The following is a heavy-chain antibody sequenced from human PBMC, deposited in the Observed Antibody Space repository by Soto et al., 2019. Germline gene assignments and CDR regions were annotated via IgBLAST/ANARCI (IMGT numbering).Heavy chain of an antibody. Sequence: QVQLQQWGAGLLKPSETLSLTCAVYGGSCSGYYWSWIRKPPGKGLEWIGEINHSGSTNYNPSTNSGVTISVDTSKNQFSLKLSSVTAADTAVYYCARDLSYSGRLKGWFDPWGQGTLVTVSS. D-gene: IGHD3-10*01. CDR3: ARDLSYSGRLKGWFDP. CDR2: INHSGST. CDR1: GGSCSGYY. J-gene: IGHJ5*02. V-gene: IGHV4-34*01.